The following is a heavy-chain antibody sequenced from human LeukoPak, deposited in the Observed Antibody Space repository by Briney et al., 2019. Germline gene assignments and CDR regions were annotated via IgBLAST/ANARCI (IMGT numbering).Heavy chain of an antibody. CDR1: GFTFSSYG. J-gene: IGHJ4*02. CDR3: AKDHAYYGDYGESGHY. D-gene: IGHD4-17*01. V-gene: IGHV3-30*02. CDR2: IRYDGSNK. Sequence: PGGTLRLSCAASGFTFSSYGMHWVRQAPGQGLERVAFIRYDGSNKYYADSVKGRFTISRDNSKNTLYLQMNSLRAEDTAVYYCAKDHAYYGDYGESGHYWGQGTLVTVSS.